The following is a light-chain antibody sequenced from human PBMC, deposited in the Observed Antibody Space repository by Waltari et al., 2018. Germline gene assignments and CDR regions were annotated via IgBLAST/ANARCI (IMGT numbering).Light chain of an antibody. CDR2: QDI. V-gene: IGLV3-1*01. CDR1: ILGSKY. Sequence: SSELTQPPSVSVSPGQTASITCSGDILGSKYASWYQHKPGQSPLLVIYQDIYRPSGIPERFSGPKSGNTATLAISGTQAMDDADYYCQALGSNRWVFGVGTKLTVL. CDR3: QALGSNRWV. J-gene: IGLJ3*02.